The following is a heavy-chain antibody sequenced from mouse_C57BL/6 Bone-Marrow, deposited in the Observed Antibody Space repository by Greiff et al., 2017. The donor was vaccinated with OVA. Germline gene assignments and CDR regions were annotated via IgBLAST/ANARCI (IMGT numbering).Heavy chain of an antibody. CDR1: GYTFTSYG. V-gene: IGHV1-81*01. D-gene: IGHD1-1*01. CDR2: IYPRSGNT. J-gene: IGHJ2*01. Sequence: QVQLQQSGAELARPGASVKLSCKASGYTFTSYGISWVKQRTGQGLEWIGEIYPRSGNTYYNEKFKGKATLTADKSSSTAYMELRSLTSEDSAVYFCARKRDYYGSSPLGYWGQGTTLTVSS. CDR3: ARKRDYYGSSPLGY.